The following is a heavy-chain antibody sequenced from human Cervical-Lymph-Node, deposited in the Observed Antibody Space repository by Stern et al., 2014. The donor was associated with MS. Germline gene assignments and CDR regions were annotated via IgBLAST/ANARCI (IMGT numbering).Heavy chain of an antibody. CDR2: INPSGGST. CDR1: GYTFTSYC. Sequence: VQLVESGAEVKKPGASVKVSCKASGYTFTSYCMHWVRQAPGQGLEWMGIINPSGGSTSYAQKFQGRVTRTRDTPTSTVYMELSSLRSEDTAVYYCARGGYSGSYGMDVWGQGTTVTVSS. D-gene: IGHD5-12*01. J-gene: IGHJ6*02. V-gene: IGHV1-46*01. CDR3: ARGGYSGSYGMDV.